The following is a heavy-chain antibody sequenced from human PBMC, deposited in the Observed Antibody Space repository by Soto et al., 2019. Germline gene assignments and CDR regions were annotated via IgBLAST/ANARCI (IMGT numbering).Heavy chain of an antibody. D-gene: IGHD1-20*01. CDR2: ISAYNGNT. V-gene: IGHV1-18*01. CDR1: GYTFTSYG. Sequence: QVQLVQSGAEVKKPGASVKVSCKASGYTFTSYGISWVRQAPGQGLEWMGWISAYNGNTNYAQKLQGRVTMTTDTSTSTSYMELRSLRSDDTAVYYCARDVSHNWSPYSFDYWGQGTLVTVSS. J-gene: IGHJ4*02. CDR3: ARDVSHNWSPYSFDY.